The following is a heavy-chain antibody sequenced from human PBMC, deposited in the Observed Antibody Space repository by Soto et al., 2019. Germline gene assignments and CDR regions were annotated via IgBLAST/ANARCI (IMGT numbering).Heavy chain of an antibody. V-gene: IGHV3-11*01. CDR2: ISSSGSTI. J-gene: IGHJ4*02. D-gene: IGHD2-15*01. Sequence: LRLSCAASGFTFSDYYMSWIRQAPGKGLEWVSYISSSGSTIYYADSVKGRFTISRDNAKNSLYLQMNSLRAEDTAVYYCARDHMGYCSGGSCYVYFDYWGQGXLVTVYS. CDR1: GFTFSDYY. CDR3: ARDHMGYCSGGSCYVYFDY.